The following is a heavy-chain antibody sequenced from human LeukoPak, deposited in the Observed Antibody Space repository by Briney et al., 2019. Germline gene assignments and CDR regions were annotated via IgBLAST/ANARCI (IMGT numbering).Heavy chain of an antibody. D-gene: IGHD3-3*01. V-gene: IGHV1-2*06. Sequence: ASVKVSCKASGYTFTGYYMHWARQAPGQGLEWMGRINPNSGGTNYAQKFQGRVTMTRDTSISTAYMELSRLRSDDTAVYYCARAPSYDFWSGYYFDYWGQGTLVTVSS. J-gene: IGHJ4*02. CDR1: GYTFTGYY. CDR3: ARAPSYDFWSGYYFDY. CDR2: INPNSGGT.